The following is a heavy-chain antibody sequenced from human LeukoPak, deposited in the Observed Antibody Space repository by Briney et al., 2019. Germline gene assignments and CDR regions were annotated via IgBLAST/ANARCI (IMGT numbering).Heavy chain of an antibody. Sequence: GGSLRLSCVASGFSFGSSYMSWVRQAPGKGLEWVANIKQDGNENHYVDSVKGRFTISRDNAKRSLYLQMNSLRAEDTAVYYCARDPRGSEYSYLASWGQGTLVTVSS. J-gene: IGHJ4*02. D-gene: IGHD1-26*01. V-gene: IGHV3-7*01. CDR2: IKQDGNEN. CDR3: ARDPRGSEYSYLAS. CDR1: GFSFGSSY.